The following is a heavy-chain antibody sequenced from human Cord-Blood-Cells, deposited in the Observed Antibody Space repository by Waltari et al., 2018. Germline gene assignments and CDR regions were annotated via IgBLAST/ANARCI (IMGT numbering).Heavy chain of an antibody. Sequence: QVQLQQRGAGLLKPSETLSLTCAIYGGSFSGYYWSWIRQPPGKGLEWIGEINHSGSTNYNPSLKSRVTISVDTSKNQFSLKLSSVTAADTAVYYCARAVVVPAAMGGNWFDPWGQGTLVTVSS. D-gene: IGHD2-2*01. CDR1: GGSFSGYY. V-gene: IGHV4-34*01. J-gene: IGHJ5*02. CDR3: ARAVVVPAAMGGNWFDP. CDR2: INHSGST.